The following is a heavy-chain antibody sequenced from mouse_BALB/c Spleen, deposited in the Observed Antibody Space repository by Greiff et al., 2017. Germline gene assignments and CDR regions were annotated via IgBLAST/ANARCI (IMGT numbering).Heavy chain of an antibody. Sequence: VQLQQSGAELMKPGASVKISCKATGYTFSSYWIEWVKQRPGHGLEWIGEILPGSGSTNYNEKFKGKATLTADKSSSTAYMQLSSLTSEDSAVYYCARSTMITAWFAYWGQGTLVTVSA. CDR3: ARSTMITAWFAY. D-gene: IGHD2-4*01. CDR1: GYTFSSYW. V-gene: IGHV1-9*01. J-gene: IGHJ3*01. CDR2: ILPGSGST.